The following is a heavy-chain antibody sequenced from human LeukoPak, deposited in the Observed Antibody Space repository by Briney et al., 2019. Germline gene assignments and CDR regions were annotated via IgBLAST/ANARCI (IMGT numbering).Heavy chain of an antibody. CDR1: GLGFSSYA. Sequence: GGSLRLSCEVSGLGFSSYAMSWVRQAPGKGPEWVSVIRESGGSTAYADSVTGRFTISRDNSKKTLYLQMNSLRAEDTAVYYCALHRGYHNGDVVGYFDLWGRGSLVIVSS. J-gene: IGHJ2*01. CDR2: IRESGGST. V-gene: IGHV3-23*01. CDR3: ALHRGYHNGDVVGYFDL. D-gene: IGHD6-13*01.